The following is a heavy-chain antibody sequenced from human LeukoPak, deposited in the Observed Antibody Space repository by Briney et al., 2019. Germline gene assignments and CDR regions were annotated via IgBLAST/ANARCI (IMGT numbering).Heavy chain of an antibody. Sequence: GGSLRLSCASSGFTFSSYSMNWVRQAPGKGLEWVSSISSSSSYIYYADSVKGRFTISRDNAKNSLYLQMNSPGAEDAAVYYCASIPRGYSYGYHSSTLFDYWGQGTLVTVSS. CDR2: ISSSSSYI. CDR3: ASIPRGYSYGYHSSTLFDY. V-gene: IGHV3-21*01. D-gene: IGHD5-18*01. CDR1: GFTFSSYS. J-gene: IGHJ4*02.